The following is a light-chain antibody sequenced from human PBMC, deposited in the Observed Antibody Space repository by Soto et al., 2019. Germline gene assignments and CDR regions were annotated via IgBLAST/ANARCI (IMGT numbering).Light chain of an antibody. Sequence: QSALTQPASVSGSPGQSITISCTGTSSDVGGYKYVSWYQQHPGKAPKLMISEVNNRPSGVSNRFSGSKSGNTASLTIFGLQAEDEAEYYCSSYTSSSTVVFGGGTQLTVL. CDR1: SSDVGGYKY. V-gene: IGLV2-14*01. CDR2: EVN. CDR3: SSYTSSSTVV. J-gene: IGLJ2*01.